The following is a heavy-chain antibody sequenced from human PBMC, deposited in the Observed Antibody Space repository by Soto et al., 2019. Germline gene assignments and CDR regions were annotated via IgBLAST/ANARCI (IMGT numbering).Heavy chain of an antibody. CDR1: GFTFSSYA. CDR2: ISGRGGST. Sequence: EVQLLGSGGGLVQPGGSLRLSCAASGFTFSSYAMNWVRQAPGKVLEWVSAISGRGGSTYYADSVKGRFTISRDNSKNTLYLQMSSLRAEDTAVYYCAKNYGDYVNWFDPWGQGTLVTVSS. J-gene: IGHJ5*02. D-gene: IGHD4-17*01. V-gene: IGHV3-23*01. CDR3: AKNYGDYVNWFDP.